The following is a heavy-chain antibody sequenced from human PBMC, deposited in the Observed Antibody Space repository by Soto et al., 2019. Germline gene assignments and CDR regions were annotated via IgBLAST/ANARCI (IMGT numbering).Heavy chain of an antibody. CDR2: IYYSGST. J-gene: IGHJ6*02. Sequence: PSETLSLTCTVSGGSISSGDYYWGWIRQHPGEGLEWIGYIYYSGSTYYNPSLKSRVTISVDTSKNQFSLKLSSVTAADTAVYYCARDKYCYGSGKDGMDVWGQGTTVTVSS. CDR1: GGSISSGDYY. V-gene: IGHV4-31*03. CDR3: ARDKYCYGSGKDGMDV. D-gene: IGHD3-10*01.